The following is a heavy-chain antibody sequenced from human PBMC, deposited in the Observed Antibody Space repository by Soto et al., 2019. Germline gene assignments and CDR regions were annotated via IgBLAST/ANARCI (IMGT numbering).Heavy chain of an antibody. V-gene: IGHV3-30-3*01. CDR2: ISYDGSNK. CDR3: ARDGCNVVVPAACYYYYGMDV. D-gene: IGHD2-2*01. CDR1: GFTFSSYA. J-gene: IGHJ6*02. Sequence: GGSLRLSCAASGFTFSSYAMHWVRQAPGKGLEWVAVISYDGSNKYYADSVKGRFTISRDNSKNTLYLQMNSLRAEDTAVYYCARDGCNVVVPAACYYYYGMDVWGQGTTVTVSS.